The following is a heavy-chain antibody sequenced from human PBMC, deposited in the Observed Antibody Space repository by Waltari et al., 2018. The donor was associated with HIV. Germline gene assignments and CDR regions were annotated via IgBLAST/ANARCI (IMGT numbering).Heavy chain of an antibody. CDR3: ARAPVGGWYFDI. V-gene: IGHV6-1*01. Sequence: QVQLQPPGPGLVQPWQNLLLTCATSGASVPSNRLACNCLRKSPSGGLDWLGRTYDRSKWSNDYAVSVKSRITINPDTSNNQFSLQLNSVSPEDTAVYYCARAPVGGWYFDIWGRGTLVTVSS. D-gene: IGHD1-26*01. CDR1: GASVPSNRLA. CDR2: TYDRSKWSN. J-gene: IGHJ2*01.